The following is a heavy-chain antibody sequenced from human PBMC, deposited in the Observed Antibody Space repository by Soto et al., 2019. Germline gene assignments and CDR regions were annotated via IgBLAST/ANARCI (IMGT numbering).Heavy chain of an antibody. V-gene: IGHV3-23*01. CDR2: ISGSGSST. CDR1: GFTFSSYA. D-gene: IGHD3-16*01. Sequence: EVQLLESGGGLVQPGGSLRLSCAASGFTFSSYAMSWVRQAPGKGLEWVSAISGSGSSTYYADSVKGRFTISRDNSKNTLYLQMTSLRAEDTAVYYCANVLRGGAMPGPDYWGQGTLVTVSA. CDR3: ANVLRGGAMPGPDY. J-gene: IGHJ4*02.